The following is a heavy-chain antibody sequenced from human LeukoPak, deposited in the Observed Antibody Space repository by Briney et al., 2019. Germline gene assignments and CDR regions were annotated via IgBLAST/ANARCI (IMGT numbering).Heavy chain of an antibody. CDR3: SRSLDY. CDR2: IKQDGSEK. CDR1: GFPFSGYW. Sequence: RGSLRLSCAASGFPFSGYWMDWVRQAPGKGMEWVANIKQDGSEKYYADSVKGRFTISRDNAKNSVYLQMNSLRAEDTAVYYCSRSLDYLGQGALVTVSS. J-gene: IGHJ4*02. V-gene: IGHV3-7*01.